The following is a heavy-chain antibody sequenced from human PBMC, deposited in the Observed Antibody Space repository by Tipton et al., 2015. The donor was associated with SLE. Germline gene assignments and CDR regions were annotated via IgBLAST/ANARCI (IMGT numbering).Heavy chain of an antibody. J-gene: IGHJ5*02. Sequence: TLSLTCAVYGGSFSGYYWSWIRQPPGKGLEWIGEINHSGSTNYNPSLKSRVTISVDTSKNQFSLKLSSVTAADTAVYCCARAPVVSSSWLGFDPWGQGTLVTVSS. CDR2: INHSGST. CDR1: GGSFSGYY. D-gene: IGHD6-13*01. CDR3: ARAPVVSSSWLGFDP. V-gene: IGHV4-34*01.